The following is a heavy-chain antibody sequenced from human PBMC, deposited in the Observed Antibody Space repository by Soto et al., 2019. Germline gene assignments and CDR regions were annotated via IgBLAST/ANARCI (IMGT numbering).Heavy chain of an antibody. CDR1: GYTFVSYY. CDR2: LNPNTGIR. D-gene: IGHD5-18*01. J-gene: IGHJ6*02. V-gene: IGHV1-8*01. CDR3: AREGVWYGYHQVSHDHYQYYRLDL. Sequence: QVQLVQSGAEVKKPGAAVKVACKASGYTFVSYYINWVRQATGQGLEWMGWLNPNTGIRGYAQKCQGKVSMTRDTSTKSVYLELSSLRSDDTAVYFCAREGVWYGYHQVSHDHYQYYRLDLWGQGTAVTVSS.